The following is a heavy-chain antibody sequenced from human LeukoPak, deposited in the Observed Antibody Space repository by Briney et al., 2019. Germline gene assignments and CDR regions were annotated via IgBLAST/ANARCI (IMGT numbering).Heavy chain of an antibody. V-gene: IGHV3-21*01. J-gene: IGHJ4*02. CDR2: ISSSSSYI. CDR1: GFTFSSYS. CDR3: AREGYSSGWSRAFDY. Sequence: GGSLRLSCAASGFTFSSYSMNWVRQAPGKGLEWVSSISSSSSYIYYADSAKGRFTISRDNAKNSLYLQMNSLRAEDTAVYYCAREGYSSGWSRAFDYWGQGTLVTVSS. D-gene: IGHD6-19*01.